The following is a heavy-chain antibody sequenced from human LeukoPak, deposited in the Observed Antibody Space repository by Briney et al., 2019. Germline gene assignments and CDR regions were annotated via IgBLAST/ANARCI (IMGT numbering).Heavy chain of an antibody. CDR1: RFTFSRYG. V-gene: IGHV3-33*01. CDR3: ARDRIVGATRGGDFDY. CDR2: IWYDGSNK. J-gene: IGHJ4*02. D-gene: IGHD1-26*01. Sequence: GGSLRLSCAASRFTFSRYGMHWVRQAPGKGLEWVAVIWYDGSNKDYADSAKGRSTISRDNSNNTLYLQMNSLRAEDTAVYYCARDRIVGATRGGDFDYWGQGTMVTVSP.